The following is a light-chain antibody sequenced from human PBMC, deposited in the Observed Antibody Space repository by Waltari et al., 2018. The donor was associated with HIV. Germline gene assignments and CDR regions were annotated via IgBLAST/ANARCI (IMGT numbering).Light chain of an antibody. CDR3: QSFDSTSWI. CDR2: EYR. V-gene: IGLV6-57*04. J-gene: IGLJ3*02. Sequence: NFMLTQPHSVSESPGKTVTISCTRSSGSIASNFVKWYQQRPGSAPTIVMYEYRQRPSGVPDRFSGSIDSSSNSASLTISGLKTEDEADYYCQSFDSTSWIFGGGTKLTVV. CDR1: SGSIASNF.